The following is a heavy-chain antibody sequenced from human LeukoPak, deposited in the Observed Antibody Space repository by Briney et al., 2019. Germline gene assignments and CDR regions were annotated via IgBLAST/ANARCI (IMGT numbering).Heavy chain of an antibody. Sequence: PGGSLLLSCASSGFTFNSYGMHWVRPAPGKGLEWVAFIRYDGSNKYYAASVKGRFTISRDNYKNTLYLQMNSLRAEDTAVYYCAKNFVDTAMTYFAYWGQGTLVTVSS. CDR2: IRYDGSNK. V-gene: IGHV3-30*02. D-gene: IGHD5-18*01. J-gene: IGHJ4*02. CDR1: GFTFNSYG. CDR3: AKNFVDTAMTYFAY.